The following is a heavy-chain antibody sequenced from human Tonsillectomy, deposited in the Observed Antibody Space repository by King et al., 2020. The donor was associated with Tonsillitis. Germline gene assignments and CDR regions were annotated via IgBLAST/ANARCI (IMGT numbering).Heavy chain of an antibody. CDR1: GFTFSNAW. CDR3: TAGTSYGADTDY. J-gene: IGHJ4*02. CDR2: IKRRSEGETT. Sequence: VQLVESGGGLVKPGGSLRLSCAASGFTFSNAWMNWVRQSPGKGLEWVGRIKRRSEGETTDYAAPVNGRFTISRDDSRNTLYLQMDSLKTEDKAIYYCTAGTSYGADTDYWGQGTLVTVSS. D-gene: IGHD4-17*01. V-gene: IGHV3-15*01.